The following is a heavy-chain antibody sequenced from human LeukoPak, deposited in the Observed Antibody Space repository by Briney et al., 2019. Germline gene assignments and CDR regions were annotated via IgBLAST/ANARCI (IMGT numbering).Heavy chain of an antibody. Sequence: ASVKVSCKASGGTFSSYTISWVRQAPGQGLEWMGRIIPILGIANYAQKFQGRATITADKSTSTAYMELSSLRSEDTAVYYCARASSMVTTRGRGYYYMDVWGKGTTVTVSS. J-gene: IGHJ6*03. CDR1: GGTFSSYT. D-gene: IGHD4-11*01. CDR2: IIPILGIA. CDR3: ARASSMVTTRGRGYYYMDV. V-gene: IGHV1-69*02.